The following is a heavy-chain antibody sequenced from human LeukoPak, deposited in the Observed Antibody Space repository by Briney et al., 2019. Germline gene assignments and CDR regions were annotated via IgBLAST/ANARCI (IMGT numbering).Heavy chain of an antibody. Sequence: SETLSLTCTVSGGSLSSGSYYWSWIRQPPGKGLEWFGYIYYSGSTNYNPSLKSRFTISVDTSKKQFSLKLSSVTAADTAVYYCARSRYYDILTGYYRGLDFDYWGQGTLVTVSS. J-gene: IGHJ4*02. CDR3: ARSRYYDILTGYYRGLDFDY. CDR1: GGSLSSGSYY. CDR2: IYYSGST. V-gene: IGHV4-61*01. D-gene: IGHD3-9*01.